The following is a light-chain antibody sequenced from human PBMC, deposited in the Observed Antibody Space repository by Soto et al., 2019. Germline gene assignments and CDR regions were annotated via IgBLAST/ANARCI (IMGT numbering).Light chain of an antibody. Sequence: TQSPSSVSASVGDRVTITCRASQSVSSYLAWYQQKPGQAPRLLIYDAPNRATGIPARFSGSGSGTDFTLTISSLEPEDFAVYYCQQRSNWPLTFGGGTKVDIK. V-gene: IGKV3-11*01. CDR2: DAP. CDR3: QQRSNWPLT. CDR1: QSVSSY. J-gene: IGKJ4*01.